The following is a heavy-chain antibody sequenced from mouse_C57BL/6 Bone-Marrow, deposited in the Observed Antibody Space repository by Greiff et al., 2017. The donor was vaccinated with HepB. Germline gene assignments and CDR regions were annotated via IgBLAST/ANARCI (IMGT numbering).Heavy chain of an antibody. CDR3: TRQEIRRGFDY. V-gene: IGHV6-6*01. CDR1: GFTFSDAW. CDR2: IRNKANNHAT. Sequence: EVKLVESGGGLVQPGGSMKLSCAASGFTFSDAWMDWVRQSPEKGLEWVAEIRNKANNHATYYAESVKGRFTISRDDSKSSVYLQMNSLRAEDTGIYYCTRQEIRRGFDYWGQGTTLTVSS. J-gene: IGHJ2*01. D-gene: IGHD2-12*01.